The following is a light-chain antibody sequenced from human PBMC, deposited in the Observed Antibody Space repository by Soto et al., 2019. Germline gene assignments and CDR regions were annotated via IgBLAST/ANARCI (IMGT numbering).Light chain of an antibody. V-gene: IGKV1-5*01. CDR3: QQYSTYPLT. CDR2: DAS. J-gene: IGKJ4*01. CDR1: QSITTF. Sequence: DIQMTQSPSTLSASIGDRVTITCRASQSITTFLAWYKQKPEKAPQILIYDASKLEPGVPSRLSGGGSGTEFTLTISSLQPDDFATYYCQQYSTYPLTFGGGTRVEIK.